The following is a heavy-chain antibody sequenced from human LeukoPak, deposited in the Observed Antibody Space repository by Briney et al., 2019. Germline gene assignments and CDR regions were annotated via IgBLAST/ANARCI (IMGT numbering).Heavy chain of an antibody. J-gene: IGHJ3*02. D-gene: IGHD3-22*01. CDR1: GFTFSTYW. V-gene: IGHV3-7*01. CDR3: ARGGYYYDSSGYYGDAFDI. CDR2: IKQDGSEK. Sequence: PGGSLRLSCAASGFTFSTYWMTWVRQAPGKGLEWVANIKQDGSEKFYVDSVKGRFTISRDSAKNSLYLQMNSLRAEDTAVYYCARGGYYYDSSGYYGDAFDIWGQGTMVTVSS.